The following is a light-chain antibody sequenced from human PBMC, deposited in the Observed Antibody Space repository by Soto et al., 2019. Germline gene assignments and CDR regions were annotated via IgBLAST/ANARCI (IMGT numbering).Light chain of an antibody. CDR1: NSNIGSKY. V-gene: IGLV1-47*01. CDR3: AAWDNNLGGPA. Sequence: QAVVTQPPSASGTTGQRVSISCSGSNSNIGSKYVYWYQQLPGTAPKLLMYRNNQRPSGVPDRFSGSKSGTSASLAISGLRSEDEADYYCAAWDNNLGGPAFGGGTKLTVL. J-gene: IGLJ2*01. CDR2: RNN.